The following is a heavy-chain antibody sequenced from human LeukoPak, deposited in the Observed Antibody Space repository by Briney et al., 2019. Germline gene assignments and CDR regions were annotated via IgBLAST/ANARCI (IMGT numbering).Heavy chain of an antibody. V-gene: IGHV1-18*01. Sequence: ASEKVSCKASGYTFTSYGISWVRQAPGQGLEWIGWIVVGSGNTNYAQKFQERVTITGDMSTSTAYMELRSLRSDDTAVYYCARDRQCGYWGQGTLVTVSS. CDR1: GYTFTSYG. CDR2: IVVGSGNT. D-gene: IGHD2-21*01. CDR3: ARDRQCGY. J-gene: IGHJ4*02.